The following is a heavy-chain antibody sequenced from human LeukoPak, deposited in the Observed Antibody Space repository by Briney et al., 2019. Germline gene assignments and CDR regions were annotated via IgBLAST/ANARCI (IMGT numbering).Heavy chain of an antibody. D-gene: IGHD5-18*01. CDR3: ARDRGGYSYGYGFDY. CDR1: GFTFSSYA. J-gene: IGHJ4*02. CDR2: ISYDGSNK. V-gene: IGHV3-30*04. Sequence: SGGSLRLSCAASGFTFSSYAMHWVRQAPGKGLEWVAVISYDGSNKYYADSVKGRFTISRDNSKNTLYLQMNSLIAEDTAVYYCARDRGGYSYGYGFDYWGQGTLVTVSS.